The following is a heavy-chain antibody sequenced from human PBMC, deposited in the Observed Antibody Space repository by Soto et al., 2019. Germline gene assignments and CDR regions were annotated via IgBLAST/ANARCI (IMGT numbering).Heavy chain of an antibody. D-gene: IGHD3-22*01. CDR1: GYTFTSYG. CDR2: ISAYNGNT. V-gene: IGHV1-18*01. CDR3: ARDVGTYYYDSSGYYYRD. Sequence: GAEVQKPGASVKVSCKASGYTFTSYGISWVRQAPGQGLEWMGWISAYNGNTNYAQKLQGRVTMTTDTSTSTAYMELRSLRSDDTAVYYCARDVGTYYYDSSGYYYRDWGQGTLVTVSS. J-gene: IGHJ4*02.